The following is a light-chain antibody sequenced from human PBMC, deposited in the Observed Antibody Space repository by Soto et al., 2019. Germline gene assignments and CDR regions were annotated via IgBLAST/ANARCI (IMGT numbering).Light chain of an antibody. CDR2: LEGSGSY. Sequence: QPVLTQSSSASASLGSSVKLTCTLSSGRSSYIIAWHQQQPGKAPRYLMKLEGSGSYNKGSGVPDRFSGSSSGADRYLTISNLQSEDEADYYCETWDSNTRVFGGGTKVTVL. J-gene: IGLJ3*02. V-gene: IGLV4-60*03. CDR1: SGRSSYI. CDR3: ETWDSNTRV.